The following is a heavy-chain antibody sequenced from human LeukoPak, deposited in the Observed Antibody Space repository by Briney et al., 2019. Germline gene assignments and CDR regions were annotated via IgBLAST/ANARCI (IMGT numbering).Heavy chain of an antibody. D-gene: IGHD4-17*01. J-gene: IGHJ6*02. Sequence: GGSLRLSCAASGFTFSGYSMTWVRQAPGKGLEWVSLIASNGGNTYYADSAKGRFTISRDNSKNTLYLQMNSLRAEDTAVYYCAKGGGDYLIYYGMDVWGQGATVTVSS. CDR2: IASNGGNT. V-gene: IGHV3-23*01. CDR3: AKGGGDYLIYYGMDV. CDR1: GFTFSGYS.